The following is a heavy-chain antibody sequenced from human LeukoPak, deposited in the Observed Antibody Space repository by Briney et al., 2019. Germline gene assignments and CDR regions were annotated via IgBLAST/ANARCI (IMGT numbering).Heavy chain of an antibody. CDR3: ARADRDGYNGLIY. V-gene: IGHV3-48*01. Sequence: PGGSLRLSCAASGFTFSSYSMNWVRQAPGKGLEWVSYISSSSSTIYYADSVKGRFTISRDNAKNSLYLQMNSLRAEDTAVYYCARADRDGYNGLIYWGQGTLVTVSS. CDR1: GFTFSSYS. D-gene: IGHD5-24*01. CDR2: ISSSSSTI. J-gene: IGHJ4*02.